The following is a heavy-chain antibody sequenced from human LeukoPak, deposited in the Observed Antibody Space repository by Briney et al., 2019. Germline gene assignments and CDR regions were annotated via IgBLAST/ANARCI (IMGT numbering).Heavy chain of an antibody. CDR2: IYYSGSP. CDR3: VRDRVGTTGVPYVDF. J-gene: IGHJ4*01. V-gene: IGHV4-39*07. Sequence: SETLSLTCTVSGGSINSGSYYWGWLRQPPGKGLEWIGSIYYSGSPNYNPSLKSRVTISIDTSKNQFSLKLSSVTAADTAVYYCVRDRVGTTGVPYVDFWGQGTLVTVSS. D-gene: IGHD1-26*01. CDR1: GGSINSGSYY.